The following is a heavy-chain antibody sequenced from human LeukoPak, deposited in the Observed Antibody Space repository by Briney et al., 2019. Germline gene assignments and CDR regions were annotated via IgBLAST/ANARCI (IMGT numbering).Heavy chain of an antibody. Sequence: SETLSLTCAVYGGSFSGYYWSWIRQPPGKGLEWIGEINHSGSTNYNPSLKSRVTISVDTSKDQFSLKLSSVTAADTAVYYCARIIAAAGPYYYYYYGMDVWGQGTTVTVSS. J-gene: IGHJ6*02. CDR1: GGSFSGYY. D-gene: IGHD6-13*01. CDR3: ARIIAAAGPYYYYYYGMDV. CDR2: INHSGST. V-gene: IGHV4-34*01.